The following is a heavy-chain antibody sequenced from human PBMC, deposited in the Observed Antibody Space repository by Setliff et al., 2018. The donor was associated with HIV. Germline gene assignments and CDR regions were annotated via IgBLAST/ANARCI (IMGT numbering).Heavy chain of an antibody. V-gene: IGHV4-34*01. CDR3: SRGVRDNSGWSSYYFAN. D-gene: IGHD6-19*01. Sequence: SETLSLTCAVYGGSFSGYYWSWIRQPPGKGLEWIGEVTHSGRTNYNPSLESRVTTSVDTSKKQFSLRLTSVTAADTAVYYCSRGVRDNSGWSSYYFANWGQGTLVTVSS. CDR2: VTHSGRT. J-gene: IGHJ4*02. CDR1: GGSFSGYY.